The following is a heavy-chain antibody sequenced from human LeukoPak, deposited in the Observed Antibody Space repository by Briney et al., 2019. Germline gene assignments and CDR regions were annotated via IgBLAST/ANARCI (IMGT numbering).Heavy chain of an antibody. D-gene: IGHD3-22*01. Sequence: PSETLSLTCGVSGYSITSGYYWAWIRQPPGKGLEWIGNIYHSGSTYYNPSLKSRVTISVGTSKNQFSLKLSSVTAADTAVYYCARHSYYYDSSGLPVYYFDYWGQGTLVTVSS. CDR3: ARHSYYYDSSGLPVYYFDY. V-gene: IGHV4-38-2*01. CDR1: GYSITSGYY. CDR2: IYHSGST. J-gene: IGHJ4*02.